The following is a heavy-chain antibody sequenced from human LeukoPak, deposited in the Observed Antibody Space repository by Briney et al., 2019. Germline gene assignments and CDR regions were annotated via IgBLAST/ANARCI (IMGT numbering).Heavy chain of an antibody. CDR2: INQDGSER. CDR3: ASALAARSFYFDC. V-gene: IGHV3-7*01. Sequence: GGSLRLSCAASVFSFSTYWTSWVRQAPGQGLEWVANINQDGSERYLVDSVKGRFTISRDNSKNSLYLQMNSLRAEDTAVYYCASALAARSFYFDCWGQGTLVTVSS. D-gene: IGHD3-10*01. CDR1: VFSFSTYW. J-gene: IGHJ4*02.